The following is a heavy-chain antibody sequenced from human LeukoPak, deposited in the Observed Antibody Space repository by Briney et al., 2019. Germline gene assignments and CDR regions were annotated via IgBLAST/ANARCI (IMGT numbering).Heavy chain of an antibody. Sequence: ASVKVSCKASGYTLTGYYMHWVRQAPGQGLEWMAIINPSGGSTRYAQKFQGRVTMTRDTSTSTVYMELSSLRSDDTAVYYCARDPRPSYDSSDYYYPGDYWGQGTLVTVSS. V-gene: IGHV1-46*01. D-gene: IGHD3-22*01. CDR3: ARDPRPSYDSSDYYYPGDY. J-gene: IGHJ4*02. CDR1: GYTLTGYY. CDR2: INPSGGST.